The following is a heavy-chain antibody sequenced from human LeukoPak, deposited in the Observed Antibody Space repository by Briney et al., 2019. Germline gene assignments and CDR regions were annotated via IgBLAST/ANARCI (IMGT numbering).Heavy chain of an antibody. D-gene: IGHD6-13*01. Sequence: GGSLRLSCAASGFTFSSHAMHWVRQAPGKGLEWMSIISTDGNDADYVDSVKGRFTISRDNSKNTLYLQMDSLRTEDTAVYYCTTESIAGAGDYWGQGTLVSVSS. CDR3: TTESIAGAGDY. V-gene: IGHV3-30*03. CDR2: ISTDGNDA. J-gene: IGHJ4*02. CDR1: GFTFSSHA.